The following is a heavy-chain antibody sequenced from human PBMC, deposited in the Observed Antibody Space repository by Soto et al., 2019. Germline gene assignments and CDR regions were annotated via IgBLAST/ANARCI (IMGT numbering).Heavy chain of an antibody. D-gene: IGHD3-10*01. CDR2: ISSSGSTI. J-gene: IGHJ6*02. CDR1: GFTFSDYY. V-gene: IGHV3-11*01. Sequence: GWSLRLSCAASGFTFSDYYMSLIRQAPGKGLEWVSYISSSGSTIYYADYVKGRFTISRDNAKNSLYLQMNSLRAEDTAVYYCAICTASGYGMEVWGQGTKVTVSS. CDR3: AICTASGYGMEV.